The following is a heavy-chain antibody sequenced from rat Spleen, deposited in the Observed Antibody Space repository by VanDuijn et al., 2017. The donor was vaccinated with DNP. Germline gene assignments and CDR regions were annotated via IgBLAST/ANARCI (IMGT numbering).Heavy chain of an antibody. CDR2: ITYDGGNT. CDR1: GFTFSDYY. V-gene: IGHV5-25*01. Sequence: EVQLVESGGDLVQPGRSLKLSCAASGFTFSDYYMAWVRQAPTKGLEWVAYITYDGGNTYYRDSVKGRFTISRDNAKSTLYLQMDSLGSEDTATYYCARWNIGTTTLDYWGQGVMVTVSS. J-gene: IGHJ2*01. CDR3: ARWNIGTTTLDY. D-gene: IGHD1-5*01.